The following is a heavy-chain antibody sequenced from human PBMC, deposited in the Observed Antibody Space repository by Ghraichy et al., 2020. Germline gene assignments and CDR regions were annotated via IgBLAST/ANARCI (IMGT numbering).Heavy chain of an antibody. CDR1: GYTFTSYG. CDR2: ISAYNGNT. J-gene: IGHJ6*02. CDR3: ARDESEITIFGVVIPDYYYYGMDV. D-gene: IGHD3-3*01. Sequence: ASVKVSCKASGYTFTSYGISWVRQAPGQGLEWMGWISAYNGNTNYAQKLQGRVTMTTDTSTSTAYMELRSLRSDDTAVYYCARDESEITIFGVVIPDYYYYGMDVWGQGTTVTVSS. V-gene: IGHV1-18*01.